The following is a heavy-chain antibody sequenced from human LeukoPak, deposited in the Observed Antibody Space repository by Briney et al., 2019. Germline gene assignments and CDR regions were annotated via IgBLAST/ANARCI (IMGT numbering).Heavy chain of an antibody. CDR2: ISSSSSTI. CDR1: GFTFSSYS. V-gene: IGHV3-48*01. Sequence: GGSLRLSCAASGFTFSSYSMNWVRQAPGKGLEWVSSISSSSSTIYYADSVKGRFTISRDNAKNSLYLQMNSLRAEDTAVYYCARALRGGEFRPAAFDYWGQGTLVTVSS. CDR3: ARALRGGEFRPAAFDY. D-gene: IGHD3-10*01. J-gene: IGHJ4*02.